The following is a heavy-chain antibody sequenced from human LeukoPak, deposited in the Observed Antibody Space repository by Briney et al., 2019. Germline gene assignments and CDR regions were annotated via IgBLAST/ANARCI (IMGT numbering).Heavy chain of an antibody. CDR2: INPNSGGT. CDR3: ARDERGSGSYNFDY. Sequence: GASVKVSCKASGYTFTGYYMHWVRQAPGQGPEWMGWINPNSGGTNYAQKFQGWVTMTRDTSISTAYMELSRLRSDDTAVYYCARDERGSGSYNFDYWGQGTLVTVSS. D-gene: IGHD3-10*01. CDR1: GYTFTGYY. V-gene: IGHV1-2*04. J-gene: IGHJ4*02.